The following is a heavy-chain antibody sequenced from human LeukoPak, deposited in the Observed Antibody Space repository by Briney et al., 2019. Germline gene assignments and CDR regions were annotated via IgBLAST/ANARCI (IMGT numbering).Heavy chain of an antibody. V-gene: IGHV4-61*01. CDR1: GGSVSSGSYY. J-gene: IGHJ4*02. Sequence: SETLSLTCTVSGGSVSSGSYYWSWIRQPPGKGLEWIGYIYYSGSTNYNPSLKRRVTISVDTSKNQFSLKLSSVTAAATAVYYCARASPYYDFWSGYYSDFDYWGQGTLVTVSS. CDR2: IYYSGST. CDR3: ARASPYYDFWSGYYSDFDY. D-gene: IGHD3-3*01.